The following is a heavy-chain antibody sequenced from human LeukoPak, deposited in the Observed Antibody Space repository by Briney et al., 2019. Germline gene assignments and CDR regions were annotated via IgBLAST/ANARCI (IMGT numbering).Heavy chain of an antibody. D-gene: IGHD5-24*01. CDR1: GFTFSSYA. J-gene: IGHJ4*02. Sequence: GRSLRLSCAASGFTFSSYAMHWVRQAPGKGLEWVAVISYDGSNKYYADSVKGRFTISRDNSKNTLYLQMNSLRAEDTAVYYCARGIWLQFLARSYYFDYWGQGTLVTVSS. CDR3: ARGIWLQFLARSYYFDY. CDR2: ISYDGSNK. V-gene: IGHV3-30*04.